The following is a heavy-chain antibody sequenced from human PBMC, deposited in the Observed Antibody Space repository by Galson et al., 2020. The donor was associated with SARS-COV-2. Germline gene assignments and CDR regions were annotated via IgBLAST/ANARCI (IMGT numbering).Heavy chain of an antibody. CDR3: ARVVVDY. D-gene: IGHD3-16*02. CDR1: GGSFSGYY. CDR2: INHSGST. J-gene: IGHJ4*02. V-gene: IGHV4-34*01. Sequence: SETLSRTCAVYGGSFSGYYWSWSRQPPGKGLEWIGEINHSGSTNYNPSLKSRVTISVDTSKNQFSLKLSSVTAADTAVYYCARVVVDYWGQGTLVTVSS.